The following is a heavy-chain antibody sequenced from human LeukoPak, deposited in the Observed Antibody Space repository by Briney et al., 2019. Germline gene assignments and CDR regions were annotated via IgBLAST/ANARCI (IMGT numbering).Heavy chain of an antibody. CDR1: GFTFSSYS. J-gene: IGHJ4*02. Sequence: PGGSLRLSCAASGFTFSSYSMNWVRQAPGKGLEWVSSISSSSSYIYYADSVKGRFTISRDNAKNSLYLQMNSLRAEDTAVYYCARSTGSIAVIGYWGRGTLVTVSS. CDR2: ISSSSSYI. CDR3: ARSTGSIAVIGY. V-gene: IGHV3-21*01. D-gene: IGHD6-19*01.